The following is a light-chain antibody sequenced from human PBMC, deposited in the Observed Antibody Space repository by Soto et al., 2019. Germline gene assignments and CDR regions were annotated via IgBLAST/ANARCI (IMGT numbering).Light chain of an antibody. CDR2: EVS. CDR1: GSDVGAYNL. Sequence: QSVLTQPASVSGSPGQSITISCAGTGSDVGAYNLVSWYQQHPGKAPKLIICEVSTRPSGISNRFSGSKSGDTASLTISGLQAEDEVDFFGCSYAATVAYVFGTGTKVTVL. V-gene: IGLV2-23*02. J-gene: IGLJ1*01. CDR3: CSYAATVAYV.